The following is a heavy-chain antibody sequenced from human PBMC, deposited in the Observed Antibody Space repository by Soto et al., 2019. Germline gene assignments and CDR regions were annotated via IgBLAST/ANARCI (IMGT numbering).Heavy chain of an antibody. J-gene: IGHJ4*02. CDR3: ARDRRPGITGTFDY. CDR1: GGTFSSYA. Sequence: QVQLVQSGAEVKKPGSSVKVSCKASGGTFSSYATSWVRQAPGQGLEWMGGIIPIFGTANYAQKFQGRVTITADESTSTAYMELSSLRSEDTAVYYCARDRRPGITGTFDYWGQGTLVTVSS. CDR2: IIPIFGTA. V-gene: IGHV1-69*01. D-gene: IGHD1-20*01.